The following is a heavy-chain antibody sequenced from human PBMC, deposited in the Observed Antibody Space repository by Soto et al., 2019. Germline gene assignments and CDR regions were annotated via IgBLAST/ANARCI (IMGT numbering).Heavy chain of an antibody. Sequence: SESLSLTCTVSGGSISGYYWSWIRQPPGKGLEWIGYMYNTGSTVYNPSFKSRVTISVDTSKNQFSLKLNSVTAADTAVYYCARDLWGYCGTDCYPLDVWGQGTTVTVSS. CDR3: ARDLWGYCGTDCYPLDV. J-gene: IGHJ6*02. V-gene: IGHV4-59*01. CDR2: MYNTGST. D-gene: IGHD2-21*02. CDR1: GGSISGYY.